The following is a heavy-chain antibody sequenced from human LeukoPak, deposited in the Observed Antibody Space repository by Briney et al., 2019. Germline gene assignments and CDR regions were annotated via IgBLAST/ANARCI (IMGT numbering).Heavy chain of an antibody. Sequence: SETLSLTCSVSGGSISTYYWSWIRQPPGEGLEWIGYIYYNGDTNYNPSLKSRVTISVDTSKKQFSLKLRTVTAADTAVYYCARDCSGASCYDYWGQGTLVTVSS. D-gene: IGHD2-15*01. CDR3: ARDCSGASCYDY. CDR1: GGSISTYY. J-gene: IGHJ4*02. V-gene: IGHV4-59*01. CDR2: IYYNGDT.